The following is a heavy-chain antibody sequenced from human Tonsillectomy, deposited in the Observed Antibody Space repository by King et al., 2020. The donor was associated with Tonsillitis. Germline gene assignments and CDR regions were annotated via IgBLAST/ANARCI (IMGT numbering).Heavy chain of an antibody. Sequence: QVQLVESGAEVKSPGASVKVSCKTSGYTFADYYIQWVRQAPGQGLEWMGWINSNSGDTNYAQQFQGRVTMTRDTSSTTAYMELSRLTSDDTAVYYCARDLLEAVAVYVFADWGQGTLVTVSS. CDR3: ARDLLEAVAVYVFAD. V-gene: IGHV1-2*02. D-gene: IGHD6-19*01. CDR1: GYTFADYY. CDR2: INSNSGDT. J-gene: IGHJ4*02.